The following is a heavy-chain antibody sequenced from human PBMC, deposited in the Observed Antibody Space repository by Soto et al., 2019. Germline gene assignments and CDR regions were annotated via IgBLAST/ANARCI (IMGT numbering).Heavy chain of an antibody. D-gene: IGHD1-26*01. CDR2: IRTDGTT. V-gene: IGHV3-66*01. CDR3: ARGFGSGNYYGLVWDH. Sequence: EVQLVESGETLVQPGGSLRLSCEASGFIVSSKYMSWVRQAPGKGLEWVSVIRTDGTTNYADSVKGRFTISRDNSKNTVYLQLNSLRVEDTAVYHCARGFGSGNYYGLVWDHWGQGALVTVSS. J-gene: IGHJ4*02. CDR1: GFIVSSKY.